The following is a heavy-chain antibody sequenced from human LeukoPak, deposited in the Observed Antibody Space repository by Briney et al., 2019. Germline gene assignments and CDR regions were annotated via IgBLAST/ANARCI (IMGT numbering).Heavy chain of an antibody. CDR2: ISSSSSYT. CDR3: ARVSGIAAAGPINWFDP. Sequence: PGGSLRLSCAASGFTFSDYYMSWVRQAPGKGLEWVSYISSSSSYTNYADSVKGRFTISRDNDKNSVYVKMNSLRAEDTAVYYCARVSGIAAAGPINWFDPWGQGTLVTVSS. J-gene: IGHJ5*02. CDR1: GFTFSDYY. D-gene: IGHD6-13*01. V-gene: IGHV3-11*05.